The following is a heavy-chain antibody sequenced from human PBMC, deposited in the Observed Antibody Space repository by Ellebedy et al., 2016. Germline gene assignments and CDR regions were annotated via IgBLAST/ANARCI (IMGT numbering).Heavy chain of an antibody. D-gene: IGHD3-3*01. CDR3: ARDGSEWSRDH. J-gene: IGHJ4*02. CDR1: GFTFSNFF. V-gene: IGHV3-21*06. Sequence: GGSLRLSXAASGFTFSNFFMSWVRQAPGKGLEWVATIDFSGTGTYYADSVKGRFIISRDNTKNLVFLQMNSLGVEDTAVYYCARDGSEWSRDHWGQGTLVTVSS. CDR2: IDFSGTGT.